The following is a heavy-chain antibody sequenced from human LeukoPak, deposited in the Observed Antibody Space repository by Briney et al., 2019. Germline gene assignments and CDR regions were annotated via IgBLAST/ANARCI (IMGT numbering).Heavy chain of an antibody. CDR1: GFIFSSYW. D-gene: IGHD3-10*01. J-gene: IGHJ4*02. CDR3: AKDRVYYGSGRFSSTLGY. V-gene: IGHV3-7*01. Sequence: GGSLRLSCAASGFIFSSYWMSWVRQAPGKGLEGVANIKRDGSEKYYADSVKGRFTISRDNSKNTLYLQMNSLRAEDTAVYYCAKDRVYYGSGRFSSTLGYWGQGTLVTVSS. CDR2: IKRDGSEK.